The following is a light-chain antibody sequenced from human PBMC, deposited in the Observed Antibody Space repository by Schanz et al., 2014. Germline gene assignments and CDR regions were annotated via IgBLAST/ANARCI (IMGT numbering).Light chain of an antibody. J-gene: IGLJ3*02. V-gene: IGLV2-8*01. Sequence: QSALTQPPSASGSPGQSVTISCTGTSSDVGAYNYVSWYQQHPGKAPKLIISDVTRRPLGVPDRFSGSKSDNTASLTVSGLQVEDEADYYCGSYAGNINWVFGGGTKLTVL. CDR1: SSDVGAYNY. CDR2: DVT. CDR3: GSYAGNINWV.